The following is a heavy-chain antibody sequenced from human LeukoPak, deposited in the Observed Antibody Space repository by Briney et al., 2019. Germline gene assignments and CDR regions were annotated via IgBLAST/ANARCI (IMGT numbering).Heavy chain of an antibody. Sequence: SETLSLTCTVSGGSISSSSYYWGWIRQPPGKGLEWIGNIHYSGSTYYNPSLKSRVTISVDTSENQFSLRLSSVTAADTAVYYCARLNRGTGTSHYFDYWGQGTLLTVSS. CDR2: IHYSGST. CDR3: ARLNRGTGTSHYFDY. CDR1: GGSISSSSYY. J-gene: IGHJ4*02. D-gene: IGHD7-27*01. V-gene: IGHV4-39*01.